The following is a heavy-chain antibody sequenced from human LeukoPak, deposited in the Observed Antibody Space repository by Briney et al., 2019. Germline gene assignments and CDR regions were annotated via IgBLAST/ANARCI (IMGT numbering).Heavy chain of an antibody. J-gene: IGHJ3*02. V-gene: IGHV4-59*12. D-gene: IGHD1-26*01. CDR3: ARRISANAFDI. CDR2: IYYSGST. Sequence: TSEALSLTCTVSGGSISSYYWSWIRQPPGKGLEWIGYIYYSGSTNYNPSLKSQVTMSVDTSKNQFSLKLRSVTAADTAVYFCARRISANAFDIWGQGTMVTVSS. CDR1: GGSISSYY.